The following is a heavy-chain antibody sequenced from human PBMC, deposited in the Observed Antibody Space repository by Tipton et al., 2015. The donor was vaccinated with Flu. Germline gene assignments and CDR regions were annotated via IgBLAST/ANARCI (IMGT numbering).Heavy chain of an antibody. CDR1: GGSISSSSYY. V-gene: IGHV4-39*07. J-gene: IGHJ6*02. CDR2: IYYSGST. Sequence: TLSLTCTVSGGSISSSSYYWGWIRQPPGKGLEWIGSIYYSGSTYYNPSLKSRVTISVDTSKNQFSLKLSSVTAADTAVYYCARDGGIVGVKGGMDVWGQGTTVTVSS. D-gene: IGHD1-26*01. CDR3: ARDGGIVGVKGGMDV.